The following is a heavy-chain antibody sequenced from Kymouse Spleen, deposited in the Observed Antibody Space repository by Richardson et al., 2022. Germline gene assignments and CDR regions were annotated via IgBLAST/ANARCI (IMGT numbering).Heavy chain of an antibody. CDR1: GGSFSGYY. D-gene: IGHD3-9*01. CDR3: ARRGLTGYYNDY. V-gene: IGHV4-34*01. J-gene: IGHJ4*02. Sequence: QVQLQQWGAGLLKPSETLSLTCAVYGGSFSGYYWSWIRQPPGKGLEWIGEINHSGSTNYNPSLKSRVTISVDTSKNQFSLKLSSVTAADTAVYYCARRGLTGYYNDYWGQGTLVTVSS. CDR2: INHSGST.